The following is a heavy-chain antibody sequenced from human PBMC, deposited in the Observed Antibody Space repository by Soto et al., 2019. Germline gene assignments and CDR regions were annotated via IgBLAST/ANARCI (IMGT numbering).Heavy chain of an antibody. Sequence: LSLSCGVSGGSFTSGTNSWPWIRQPPGKGLEWIGHTYQNGAAHYNPSFKIRATILVDRTKYLFFLRLSFVTASDTAMYFCARGGRMGELSFSPWGQAILVTVSS. J-gene: IGHJ5*02. CDR3: ARGGRMGELSFSP. CDR1: GGSFTSGTNS. CDR2: TYQNGAA. D-gene: IGHD3-16*02. V-gene: IGHV4-30-2*01.